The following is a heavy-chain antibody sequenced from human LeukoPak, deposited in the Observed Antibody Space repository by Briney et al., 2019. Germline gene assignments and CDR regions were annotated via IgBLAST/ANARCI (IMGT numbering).Heavy chain of an antibody. D-gene: IGHD5-18*01. CDR1: GFTFSSYS. Sequence: PGGSLRLSCAASGFTFSSYSMNWVRQAPGKGLEWVSYISSSSSTIYYADSVKGRFTISRANSKSALYLQMNSLRGDDTAIYFCAKGGFDTAMVTSWYFDVWGRGTPVTVSS. CDR2: ISSSSSTI. J-gene: IGHJ2*01. V-gene: IGHV3-48*01. CDR3: AKGGFDTAMVTSWYFDV.